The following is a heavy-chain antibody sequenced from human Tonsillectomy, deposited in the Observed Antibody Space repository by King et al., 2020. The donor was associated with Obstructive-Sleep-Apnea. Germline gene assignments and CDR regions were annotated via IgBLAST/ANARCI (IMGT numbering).Heavy chain of an antibody. D-gene: IGHD3-22*01. V-gene: IGHV3-30*04. CDR2: ISYDGSNK. CDR3: AREHYDSSGYGYFDY. J-gene: IGHJ4*02. CDR1: GFTFSSYA. Sequence: QLVQSGGGVVQPGRSLRLSCAASGFTFSSYAMHWVRQAPGKGLEWVAVISYDGSNKYYADSVKGRFTISRDNSKNTLYLQMNSLRAEDTAVYYCAREHYDSSGYGYFDYWGQGTLVTVSS.